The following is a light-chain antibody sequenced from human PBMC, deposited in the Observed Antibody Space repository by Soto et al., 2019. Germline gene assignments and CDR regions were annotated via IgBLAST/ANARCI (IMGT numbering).Light chain of an antibody. CDR3: SSYSTSFFYV. V-gene: IGLV2-14*03. CDR2: GVT. Sequence: QSALTQPASVSGSPVQSITISCTGTSSDIGFYNYVSWYQQYPGKAPNLLIYGVTNRPSGVSYRFSGSKSGSTASLTISGLRDEYEADYYCSSYSTSFFYVFGTGTKVTVL. CDR1: SSDIGFYNY. J-gene: IGLJ1*01.